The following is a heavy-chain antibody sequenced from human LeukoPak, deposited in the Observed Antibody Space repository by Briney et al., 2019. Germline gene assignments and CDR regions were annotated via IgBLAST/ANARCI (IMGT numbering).Heavy chain of an antibody. CDR1: GFTFSSYA. CDR3: VKSSYYDSSGYYREYYFDY. V-gene: IGHV3-23*01. CDR2: VSGSGGST. J-gene: IGHJ4*02. D-gene: IGHD3-22*01. Sequence: GGSLRLSCAASGFTFSSYAMSWVRQAPGKGLEWVSSVSGSGGSTYYADSVKGRFTISRDNSKCTLFLQMNSLRAEDTAVYYCVKSSYYDSSGYYREYYFDYWGQGTLVTVSS.